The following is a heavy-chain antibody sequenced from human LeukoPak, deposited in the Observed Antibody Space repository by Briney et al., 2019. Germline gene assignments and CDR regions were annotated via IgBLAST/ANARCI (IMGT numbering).Heavy chain of an antibody. CDR2: IKQDGSEK. Sequence: PGGSLRLSCAASGFTFSYSWMSWVRQAPGKGLEWVANIKQDGSEKYYVDSVKGRFTISRDNAKNSLYLQMNNLRAEDTAVYYCARATWDSSGYYYDYWGQGTLVTVSS. CDR3: ARATWDSSGYYYDY. V-gene: IGHV3-7*01. CDR1: GFTFSYSW. D-gene: IGHD3-22*01. J-gene: IGHJ4*02.